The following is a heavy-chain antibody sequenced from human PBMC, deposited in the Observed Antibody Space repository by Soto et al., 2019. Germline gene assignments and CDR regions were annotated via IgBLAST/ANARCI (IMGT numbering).Heavy chain of an antibody. CDR3: ARGKWLRSSIDY. Sequence: QVQLQQWGAGLLKPSETLSLTCAVYGGSFSGYYWSWIRQPPGKGLEWIGEINHSGSTNYNPSLKSRVTISLDTSKNQFSLKLSSVTAANTAVYYCARGKWLRSSIDYRGQGTLVTVSS. J-gene: IGHJ4*02. CDR1: GGSFSGYY. CDR2: INHSGST. D-gene: IGHD5-12*01. V-gene: IGHV4-34*01.